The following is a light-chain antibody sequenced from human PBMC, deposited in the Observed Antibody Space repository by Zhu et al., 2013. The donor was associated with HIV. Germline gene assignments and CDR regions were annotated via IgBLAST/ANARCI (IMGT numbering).Light chain of an antibody. CDR3: QQLNGYPLFT. V-gene: IGKV1-9*01. CDR1: QGISSY. CDR2: AAS. J-gene: IGKJ3*01. Sequence: DIHLTQSPSFLSASVGDRVTITCRASQGISSYLAWYQQKPGKAPKLLIYAASTLQSGVPSRFSGSGSGTEFTLTISSLQPEDFATYYCQQLNGYPLFTFGPGTKVDIK.